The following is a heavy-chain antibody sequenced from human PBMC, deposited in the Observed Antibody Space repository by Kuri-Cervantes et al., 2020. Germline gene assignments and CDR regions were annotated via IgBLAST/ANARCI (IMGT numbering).Heavy chain of an antibody. CDR3: TSFVAVAGNTDV. J-gene: IGHJ6*04. Sequence: GESLKISCAASGFSLSTNWMAWVRQSPGKGLEWVASIRQDGGVTYYVDSVKGRFTISRDNSKNTLYLQMNSLKTEDTAVYYCTSFVAVAGNTDVWGKGTTVTVSS. V-gene: IGHV3-7*03. D-gene: IGHD6-19*01. CDR2: IRQDGGVT. CDR1: GFSLSTNW.